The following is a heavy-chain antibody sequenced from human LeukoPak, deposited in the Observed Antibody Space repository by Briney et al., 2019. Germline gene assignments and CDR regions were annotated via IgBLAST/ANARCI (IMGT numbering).Heavy chain of an antibody. V-gene: IGHV1-2*02. D-gene: IGHD3-10*01. Sequence: GASVKVSCRTSGYTFTSYGISWVRQAPGQGLEWMGWINPNSGGTNYAQKFQGRVTMTRDTSISTAYMELSRLRSDDTAVYYSARDGSYGSGSDAFDIWGQGTMVTVSS. J-gene: IGHJ3*02. CDR1: GYTFTSYG. CDR2: INPNSGGT. CDR3: ARDGSYGSGSDAFDI.